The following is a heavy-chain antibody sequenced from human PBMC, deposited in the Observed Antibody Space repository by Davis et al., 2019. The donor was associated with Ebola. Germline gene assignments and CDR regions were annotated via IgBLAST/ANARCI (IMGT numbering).Heavy chain of an antibody. D-gene: IGHD1-1*01. J-gene: IGHJ6*02. CDR2: ISTYGTTI. CDR3: ARGERRYYDYNGMDV. V-gene: IGHV3-11*01. Sequence: GESLKISCAASGFTFSDYYMSWIRQAPGKGLEWLSYISTYGTTIYYGDSVKGRFTISRDNAKNSLYLQMHSLRPEDTAMYYCARGERRYYDYNGMDVWGQGTTVTVSS. CDR1: GFTFSDYY.